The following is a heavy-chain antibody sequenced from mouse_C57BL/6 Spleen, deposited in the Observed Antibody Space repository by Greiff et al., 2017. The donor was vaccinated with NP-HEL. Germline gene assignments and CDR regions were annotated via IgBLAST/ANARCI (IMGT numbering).Heavy chain of an antibody. CDR2: ISNGGGST. CDR3: ARRGGYFDV. CDR1: GFTFSDYY. J-gene: IGHJ1*03. V-gene: IGHV5-12*01. Sequence: EVKLEESGGGLVQPGGSLKLSCAASGFTFSDYYMYWVRQTPEKRLEWVAYISNGGGSTYYPDNVQGRFTISRDTAKNTLYLQKSRLKSEETAVYYCARRGGYFDVWGTGTTVTVSS.